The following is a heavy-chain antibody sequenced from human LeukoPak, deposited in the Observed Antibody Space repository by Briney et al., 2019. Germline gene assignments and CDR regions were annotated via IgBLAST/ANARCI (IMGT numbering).Heavy chain of an antibody. CDR1: GGSISSGDYY. CDR2: IYYSGST. CDR3: ARQTYYYDSSAIP. V-gene: IGHV4-30-4*01. J-gene: IGHJ4*02. D-gene: IGHD3-22*01. Sequence: KSSETLSLTCTVSGGSISSGDYYWSWIRQPPGKGLEWIGYIYYSGSTYYNPSLKSRVTISVDTSKNQFSLKLSSVTAADTAVYYCARQTYYYDSSAIPWGQGTLVTVSS.